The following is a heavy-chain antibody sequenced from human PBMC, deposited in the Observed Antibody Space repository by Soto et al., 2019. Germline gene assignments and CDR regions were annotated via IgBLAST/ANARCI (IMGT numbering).Heavy chain of an antibody. V-gene: IGHV5-51*01. Sequence: GESLKLSCKASGHRFSRSWIGWERQKPGNGLEWMAIIYPDDSDIRYSPSFEGHVTISADKSTRTAYLQWGSLKASDTAMYFCAREYSDCQFLNAFDSWRQGIMVA. D-gene: IGHD2-21*02. CDR2: IYPDDSDI. J-gene: IGHJ3*02. CDR1: GHRFSRSW. CDR3: AREYSDCQFLNAFDS.